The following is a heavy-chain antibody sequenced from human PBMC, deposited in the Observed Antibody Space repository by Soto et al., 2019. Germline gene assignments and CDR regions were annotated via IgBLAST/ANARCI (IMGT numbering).Heavy chain of an antibody. CDR1: GQSFSGHS. D-gene: IGHD1-1*01. V-gene: IGHV4-34*01. CDR2: INESGST. J-gene: IGHJ4*02. CDR3: ARGSGIVALPGELEDVKYDY. Sequence: QVQLQQWGAGLVKPSETLSLSCAVYGQSFSGHSWAWIRQPPGKGLEWIGAINESGSTYYNPSLKGRVTISTDTSKNQFSLKLSSVSAADTAAYFCARGSGIVALPGELEDVKYDYWGQGTLVNVSS.